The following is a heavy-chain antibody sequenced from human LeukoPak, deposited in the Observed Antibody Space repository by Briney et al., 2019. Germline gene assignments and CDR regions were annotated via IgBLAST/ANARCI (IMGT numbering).Heavy chain of an antibody. Sequence: GGSLRLSCAASGFTFRSYGMHWVRQAPGKGLEWVAVIWYDGSNKYYADSVKGRFTISRDNSKNTLYLQMNSLRAEDTAVYYCARATGYSSGWYFDLWGRGTLVTVSS. CDR1: GFTFRSYG. D-gene: IGHD6-19*01. CDR3: ARATGYSSGWYFDL. J-gene: IGHJ2*01. V-gene: IGHV3-33*01. CDR2: IWYDGSNK.